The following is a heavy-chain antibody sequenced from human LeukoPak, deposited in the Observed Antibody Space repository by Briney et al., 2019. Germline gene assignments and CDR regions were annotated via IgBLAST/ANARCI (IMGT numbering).Heavy chain of an antibody. CDR1: GGSFSGYY. V-gene: IGHV4-34*01. D-gene: IGHD1-26*01. CDR3: ARVRGSSGSYEYYHYMDV. CDR2: IHHSGST. J-gene: IGHJ6*03. Sequence: SETLSLTCAVYGGSFSGYYWSWIRQPPGKGLQWIGEIHHSGSTNYNPSLKSRVTISVDTSKNQFSLKLSSVTAADTAVYYCARVRGSSGSYEYYHYMDVWGKGTTVTISS.